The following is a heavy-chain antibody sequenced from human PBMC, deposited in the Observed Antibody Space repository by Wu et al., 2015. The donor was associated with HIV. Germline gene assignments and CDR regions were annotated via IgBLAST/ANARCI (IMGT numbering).Heavy chain of an antibody. D-gene: IGHD6-19*01. J-gene: IGHJ4*02. CDR3: ARETVAGTVPGLTGLH. Sequence: QVQLLQSGAEVKNPGSSVRVSCTASGGTFSNYALSWVRQAPGQGLEWMGRLIPMHGTANYAQKFQGRVTITADESTSTAYMDVSSLRSEDTAVYYCARETVAGTVPGLTGLHWGQGTLVTVSS. CDR2: LIPMHGTA. CDR1: GGTFSNYA. V-gene: IGHV1-69*11.